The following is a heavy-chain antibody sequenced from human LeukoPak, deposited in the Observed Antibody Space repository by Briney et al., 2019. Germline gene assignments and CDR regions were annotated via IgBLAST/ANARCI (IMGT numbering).Heavy chain of an antibody. CDR3: ARDRYSGYDWVDY. Sequence: PGRSLRLSCAASGFTFSSYGMHCVRQAPGKGLEWVAVIWYDGSNKYYADSVKGRFTISRDNSKNTLYLQMNSLRAEDTAVYYCARDRYSGYDWVDYWGQGTLVTVSS. CDR2: IWYDGSNK. D-gene: IGHD5-12*01. J-gene: IGHJ4*02. V-gene: IGHV3-33*01. CDR1: GFTFSSYG.